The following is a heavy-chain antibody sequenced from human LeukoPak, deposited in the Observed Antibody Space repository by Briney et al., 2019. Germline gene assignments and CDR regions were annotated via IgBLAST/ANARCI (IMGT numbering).Heavy chain of an antibody. Sequence: ETLSLTCTVSGYAISSGYYWGWIRPTPGTGLEWIAKIYHDGTTHYNPSLQRRTTMSVDTSKNDFSLRLSSVTAADTAMYYCVRDSSGTLAFDVWGQGTMLTVSS. CDR2: IYHDGTT. CDR3: VRDSSGTLAFDV. V-gene: IGHV4-38-2*02. D-gene: IGHD6-25*01. CDR1: GYAISSGYY. J-gene: IGHJ3*01.